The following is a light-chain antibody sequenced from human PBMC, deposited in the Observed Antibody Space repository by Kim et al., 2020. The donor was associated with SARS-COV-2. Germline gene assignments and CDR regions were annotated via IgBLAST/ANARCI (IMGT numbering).Light chain of an antibody. Sequence: GQRVTISCSGSTSNVGNNFVSWYQHVPGAAPNRLLYDNSDRPSGIPDRFAGSKSGTSATLGISGLQTGDEAEYYCGTWDSSLSAVVLGGGTQLTVL. CDR2: DNS. J-gene: IGLJ2*01. CDR3: GTWDSSLSAVV. CDR1: TSNVGNNF. V-gene: IGLV1-51*01.